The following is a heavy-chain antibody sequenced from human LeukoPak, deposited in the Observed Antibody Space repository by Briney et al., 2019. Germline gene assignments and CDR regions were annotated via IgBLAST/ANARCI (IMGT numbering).Heavy chain of an antibody. Sequence: SETLFLTCAVYGGSFSGYYWSWIRQPPGKGLEWIGEINHSGSTNYNPSLKSRVTISVDTSKNQFSLKLSSVTAADTAVYYCARAHYYDSSGYFRPGGYFQHWGQGTLVTVSS. V-gene: IGHV4-34*01. CDR3: ARAHYYDSSGYFRPGGYFQH. CDR2: INHSGST. J-gene: IGHJ1*01. D-gene: IGHD3-22*01. CDR1: GGSFSGYY.